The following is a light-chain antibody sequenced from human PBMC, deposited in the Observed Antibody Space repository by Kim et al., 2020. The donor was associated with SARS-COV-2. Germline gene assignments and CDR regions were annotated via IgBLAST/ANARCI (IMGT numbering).Light chain of an antibody. CDR3: QAWDSSTVV. Sequence: VSPGQTASITCSGDKLGYKYACWYQQKPGQSPVLVIYQDSKRPSGIPERFFGSNSGNTATLTISGTQAMDEADYYCQAWDSSTVVFGGGTQLTVL. CDR2: QDS. V-gene: IGLV3-1*01. J-gene: IGLJ2*01. CDR1: KLGYKY.